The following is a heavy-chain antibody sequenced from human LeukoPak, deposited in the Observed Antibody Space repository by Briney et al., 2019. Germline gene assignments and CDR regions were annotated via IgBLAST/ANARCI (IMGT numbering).Heavy chain of an antibody. J-gene: IGHJ4*02. CDR2: MNPNSGNT. D-gene: IGHD3-22*01. Sequence: ASVKVSCKASGYTFTSYDINWVRQATGQGLGWMGWMNPNSGNTGYAQKFQGRVTMTRNTSISTAYMELSSLRSEDTAVYYCARGHHDSSGYYSDYWGQGTLVTVSS. V-gene: IGHV1-8*01. CDR3: ARGHHDSSGYYSDY. CDR1: GYTFTSYD.